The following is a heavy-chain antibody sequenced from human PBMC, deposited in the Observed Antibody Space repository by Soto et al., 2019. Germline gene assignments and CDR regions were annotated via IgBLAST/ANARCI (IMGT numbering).Heavy chain of an antibody. CDR3: ARGGVLHDAFDI. Sequence: SETLSRTCTVSGGSISSGGYYWSWIRQHPGKGLEWIGYIYYSGSTYYNPSLKSRVTISVDTSKNQFSLKLSSVTAADTAVYYCARGGVLHDAFDIWGQGTMVTVSS. CDR1: GGSISSGGYY. J-gene: IGHJ3*02. V-gene: IGHV4-31*03. D-gene: IGHD1-26*01. CDR2: IYYSGST.